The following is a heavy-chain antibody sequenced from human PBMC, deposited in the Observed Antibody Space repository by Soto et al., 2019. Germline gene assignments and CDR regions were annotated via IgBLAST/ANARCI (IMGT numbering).Heavy chain of an antibody. J-gene: IGHJ4*02. CDR2: IYPGDSDT. D-gene: IGHD5-18*01. CDR1: GYSFTSYW. V-gene: IGHV5-51*01. CDR3: ATPGRGSSNKNDPSKDPTFDY. Sequence: GESLKISCKGSGYSFTSYWIGWVRQMPGKGLEWMGIIYPGDSDTRYSPSFQGQVTISADKSISTAYLQWSSLKVSDTAMYYCATPGRGSSNKNDPSKDPTFDYWGQGTLVTVSS.